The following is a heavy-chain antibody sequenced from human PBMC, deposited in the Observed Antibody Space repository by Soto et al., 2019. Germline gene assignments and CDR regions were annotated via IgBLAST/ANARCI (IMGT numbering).Heavy chain of an antibody. J-gene: IGHJ4*02. D-gene: IGHD1-7*01. CDR1: GFTFRSSP. V-gene: IGHV3-23*01. CDR2: ISGDDGNK. Sequence: GGSLRLSCAVSGFTFRSSPMSWVRRAPGKGLEWVAVISGDDGNKEYADSVKGRFTISRDNSKNTLYLQMNTLGAEDTAVYYCARDGIGGTVFRGYLDYWGRGTVVTVSS. CDR3: ARDGIGGTVFRGYLDY.